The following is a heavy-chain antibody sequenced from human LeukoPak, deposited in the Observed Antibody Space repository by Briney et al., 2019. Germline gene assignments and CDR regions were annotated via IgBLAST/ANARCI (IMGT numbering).Heavy chain of an antibody. CDR2: INHSGST. V-gene: IGHV4-34*01. J-gene: IGHJ4*02. D-gene: IGHD2/OR15-2a*01. CDR1: GGSFSGYY. Sequence: SETLSLTCAVYGGSFSGYYWSWIRQPPGKGLEWIGEINHSGSTNYNPSLKSRVTISVDTSKNQFSLKLSSVTAADTAVYYCERGGRSMLNYWGQGTLVTVSS. CDR3: ERGGRSMLNY.